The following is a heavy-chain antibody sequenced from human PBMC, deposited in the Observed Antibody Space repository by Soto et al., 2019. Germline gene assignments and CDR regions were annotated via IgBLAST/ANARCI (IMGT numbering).Heavy chain of an antibody. CDR3: ARVGLRLGELSFKNYFDY. CDR2: INPSGGST. J-gene: IGHJ4*02. D-gene: IGHD3-16*02. Sequence: ASVKVYCKASGYTFASYGISWVRQAPGQGLEWMGIINPSGGSTSYAQKFQGRVTMTTDTSTSTAYMELRSLRSDDTAVYYCARVGLRLGELSFKNYFDYWGQGTLVTVS. CDR1: GYTFASYG. V-gene: IGHV1-18*01.